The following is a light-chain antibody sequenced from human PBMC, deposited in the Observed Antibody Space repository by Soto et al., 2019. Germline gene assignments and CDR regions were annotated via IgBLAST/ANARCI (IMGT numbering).Light chain of an antibody. V-gene: IGKV3-20*01. J-gene: IGKJ1*01. CDR3: QQYDSSPWT. CDR1: QSVSSSF. Sequence: EIVLTQSPGTLSLSPGEKATLSCRASQSVSSSFLAWYQQKPGQAPRLLIYGASSRATGIPDRFSGSGSGPDFTLTISRLEPEDFAVYSCQQYDSSPWTFGQGTKVEIK. CDR2: GAS.